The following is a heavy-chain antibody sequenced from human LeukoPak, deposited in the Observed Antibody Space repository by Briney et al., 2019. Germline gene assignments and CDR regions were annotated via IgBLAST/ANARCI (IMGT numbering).Heavy chain of an antibody. CDR1: GDSISSGGHY. D-gene: IGHD1-1*01. CDR2: IFYTGST. V-gene: IGHV4-31*03. CDR3: AGSPGIWNEYGRLEY. Sequence: PSETLSLTCTVSGDSISSGGHYWNWLRQRPGKGLEWIGYIFYTGSTYYNPSLKSRVTISVDTSKNQFSLKLSSVTAADTAVYYRAGSPGIWNEYGRLEYWGQGALVTVSS. J-gene: IGHJ4*02.